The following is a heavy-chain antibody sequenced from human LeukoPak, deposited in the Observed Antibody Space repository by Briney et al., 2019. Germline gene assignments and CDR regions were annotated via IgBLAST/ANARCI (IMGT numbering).Heavy chain of an antibody. J-gene: IGHJ6*03. V-gene: IGHV1-8*03. Sequence: ASVKVSCKASGYTFTSYDINWVRQATGQGLEWMGWMNPNSGNTGYAQKFQGRVTITRNTSISTAYMELSSLRSEDTAVYYCARVSSITIFGVVISHYYMDVWGKGTTVTVSS. CDR3: ARVSSITIFGVVISHYYMDV. CDR2: MNPNSGNT. CDR1: GYTFTSYD. D-gene: IGHD3-3*01.